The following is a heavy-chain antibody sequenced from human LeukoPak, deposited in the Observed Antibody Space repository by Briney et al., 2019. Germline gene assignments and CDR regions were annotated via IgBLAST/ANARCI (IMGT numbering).Heavy chain of an antibody. CDR1: GGSISSSSYY. V-gene: IGHV4-39*01. J-gene: IGHJ5*02. Sequence: SETLSLTCTVSGGSISSSSYYWSWIRQPPGKGLEWIGEINHSGSTNYNPSLKSRVTISVDTSKNQFSLKLSSVTAADTAVYYCARHAVEAASRWFDPWGQGTLVTVSS. CDR3: ARHAVEAASRWFDP. CDR2: INHSGST. D-gene: IGHD1-1*01.